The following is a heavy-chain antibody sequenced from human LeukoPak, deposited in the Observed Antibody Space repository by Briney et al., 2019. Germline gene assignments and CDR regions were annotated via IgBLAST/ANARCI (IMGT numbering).Heavy chain of an antibody. CDR1: GFTFSNAW. Sequence: GGSLRLSCAASGFTFSNAWMNWVRQAPGKGLEWVGRIKSKTDGGTTDYAAPVKGRFTISRDDSKNTLYLQMNSLKTEDTAVYYCTRITIFGVVIEYWGQGTLVTVSS. CDR2: IKSKTDGGTT. V-gene: IGHV3-15*07. J-gene: IGHJ4*02. D-gene: IGHD3-3*01. CDR3: TRITIFGVVIEY.